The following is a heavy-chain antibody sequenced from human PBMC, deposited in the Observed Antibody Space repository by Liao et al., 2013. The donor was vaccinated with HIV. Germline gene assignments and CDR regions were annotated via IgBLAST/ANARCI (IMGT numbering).Heavy chain of an antibody. D-gene: IGHD5/OR15-5a*01. CDR2: IYTTGRT. J-gene: IGHJ6*03. V-gene: IGHV4-61*02. CDR3: ARAHTNYYYYYMDV. Sequence: QVQLQESGPGLVKPSQTLSVTCTVSGGSISSGNYYWSWIRQPAGKGLEWIGRIYTTGRTDYNPSLKSRVTMSVDTSKNQFSLKLSSVTAADTAVYYCARAHTNYYYYYMDVWGKGTTVTVSS. CDR1: GGSISSGNYY.